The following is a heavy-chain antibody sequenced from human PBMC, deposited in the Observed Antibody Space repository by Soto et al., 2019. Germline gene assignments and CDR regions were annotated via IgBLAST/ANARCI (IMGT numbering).Heavy chain of an antibody. CDR1: GFTFSNAW. Sequence: GGSLRLSCAASGFTFSNAWMNWVRQAPGKGLEWVGRIKSKTDGGTTDYAAPVKGRFTISRDDSKNTLYLQMNSLKTEDTAVYYCTTDVGHLSPTIFGVVINYYYGLDVWGQGTTVNVSS. D-gene: IGHD3-3*01. V-gene: IGHV3-15*07. J-gene: IGHJ6*02. CDR3: TTDVGHLSPTIFGVVINYYYGLDV. CDR2: IKSKTDGGTT.